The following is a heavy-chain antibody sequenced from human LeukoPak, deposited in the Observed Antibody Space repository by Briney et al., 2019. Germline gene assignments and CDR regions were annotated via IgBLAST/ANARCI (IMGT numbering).Heavy chain of an antibody. V-gene: IGHV4-34*01. Sequence: PSETLSLTCAVYGGSFSGYYWSWIRQPPGKGLEWIGEINHSGSTNYNPSLKSRVTISVDTSKNQFSLKLSSVTAADTAVYYCARRRGIRYFDWLSFYFDYWGQGTLVTVSS. J-gene: IGHJ4*02. CDR1: GGSFSGYY. CDR3: ARRRGIRYFDWLSFYFDY. CDR2: INHSGST. D-gene: IGHD3-9*01.